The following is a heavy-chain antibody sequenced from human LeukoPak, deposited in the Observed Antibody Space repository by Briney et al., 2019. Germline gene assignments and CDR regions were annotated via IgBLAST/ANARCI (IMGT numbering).Heavy chain of an antibody. CDR1: GFTFSNYA. D-gene: IGHD3-3*01. V-gene: IGHV3-23*01. CDR2: ISRGGDAT. J-gene: IGHJ4*02. Sequence: GGSLRLSCAASGFTFSNYAMYWVRQAPGKGPEWVSAISRGGDATYYADSVKGRFTISRDNSKNTLYLQMNSLTAEDTAIYYCARSGIYDYGGQGTLVTVSS. CDR3: ARSGIYDY.